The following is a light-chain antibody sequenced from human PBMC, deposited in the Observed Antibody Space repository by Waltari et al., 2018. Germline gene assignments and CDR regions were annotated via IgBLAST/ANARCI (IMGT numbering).Light chain of an antibody. CDR1: SGHSSNI. CDR3: QTGGHGTWV. Sequence: QLVLTQSPSASASLGASVKLTCTLSSGHSSNIIAWLQQQPEKGPRYLMKGNSDGSHSKGEDIPDRFAGSSSGAERYLTISSVQSEDEADYYCQTGGHGTWVFGGGTTLTVL. J-gene: IGLJ3*02. V-gene: IGLV4-69*01. CDR2: GNSDGSH.